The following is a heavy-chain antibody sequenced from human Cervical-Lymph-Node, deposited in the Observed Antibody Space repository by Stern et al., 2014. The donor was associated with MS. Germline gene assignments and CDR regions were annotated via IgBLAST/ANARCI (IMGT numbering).Heavy chain of an antibody. J-gene: IGHJ3*02. CDR2: ISAFTGNT. Sequence: VQLVESGAEVKKPGASVKVSCKASGYTFTSFGISWVRQAPGQGLEWMGWISAFTGNTNYAQKVLGRVTLTTDTSTSTAYMELRRLSSDDTAVYYCTRHEYYYDTSGYNRAFDTWGQGTMVTVSS. CDR1: GYTFTSFG. CDR3: TRHEYYYDTSGYNRAFDT. V-gene: IGHV1-18*01. D-gene: IGHD3-22*01.